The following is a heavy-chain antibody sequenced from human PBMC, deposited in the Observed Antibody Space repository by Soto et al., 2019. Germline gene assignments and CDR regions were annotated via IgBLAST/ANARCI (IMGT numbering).Heavy chain of an antibody. CDR1: GYTFTSYG. D-gene: IGHD3-9*01. Sequence: ASVKVSCKTSGYTFTSYGISWVRQAPGQGLEWMGWISTYNGNTNYAQKLQGRVTMTTDTSTRIAYMELRSLRSDDTAVYYCANPPDDLLTSKPVFDYWGQ. CDR2: ISTYNGNT. V-gene: IGHV1-18*01. J-gene: IGHJ4*01. CDR3: ANPPDDLLTSKPVFDY.